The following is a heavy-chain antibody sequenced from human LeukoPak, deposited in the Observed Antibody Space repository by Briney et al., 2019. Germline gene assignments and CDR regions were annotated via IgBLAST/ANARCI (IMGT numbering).Heavy chain of an antibody. D-gene: IGHD6-19*01. CDR1: GGSFSGYY. CDR2: INHSGST. J-gene: IGHJ5*02. CDR3: ARTQWLEYNWFDP. Sequence: SETLSLTCAVYGGSFSGYYWSWIRQPPGKGLEWIGEINHSGSTNYNPSLKSRVTISVDTSKNQFSLKLSSVTAADTAVYYCARTQWLEYNWFDPWGQGTLVTVSS. V-gene: IGHV4-34*01.